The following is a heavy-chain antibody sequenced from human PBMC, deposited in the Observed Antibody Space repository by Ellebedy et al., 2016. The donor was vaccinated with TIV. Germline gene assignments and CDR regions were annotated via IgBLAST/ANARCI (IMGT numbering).Heavy chain of an antibody. CDR3: ARGRRRSITMVRGLGHYMDV. CDR2: INHSGST. Sequence: SETLSLTXAVYGGSFSGYYWSWIRQPPGKGLEWIGEINHSGSTNYNPSLKSRVTISVDTSKNQFSLKLSSVTAADTAVYYCARGRRRSITMVRGLGHYMDVWGKGTTVTVSS. V-gene: IGHV4-34*01. CDR1: GGSFSGYY. J-gene: IGHJ6*03. D-gene: IGHD3-10*01.